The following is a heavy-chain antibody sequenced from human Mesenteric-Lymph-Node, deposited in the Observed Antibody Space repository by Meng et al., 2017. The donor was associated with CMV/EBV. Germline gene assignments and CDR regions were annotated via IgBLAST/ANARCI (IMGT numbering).Heavy chain of an antibody. Sequence: GGSLKISCAASGFTFSSYSMNWVRQAPGKGLEWVSSISSSSSYIYYADSVKGRFTISRDNAKNSLYLQMNSLRAEDTAVYYCAREARGWFDPWGQGTLVTVSS. CDR3: AREARGWFDP. J-gene: IGHJ5*02. CDR1: GFTFSSYS. CDR2: ISSSSSYI. V-gene: IGHV3-21*01.